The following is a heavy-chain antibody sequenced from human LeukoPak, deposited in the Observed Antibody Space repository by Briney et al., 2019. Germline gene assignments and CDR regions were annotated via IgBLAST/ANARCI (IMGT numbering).Heavy chain of an antibody. J-gene: IGHJ4*02. CDR1: GFTFSSYA. D-gene: IGHD4-17*01. CDR3: AKDARDPDYGDYEGDY. V-gene: IGHV3-23*01. CDR2: ISGSGGST. Sequence: GGSLRLSCAASGFTFSSYAMSWVRQAPGKGLEWVSAISGSGGSTYYADSVKGRFTISRDNSKNTLYLQMNSLRAEDTAVYYCAKDARDPDYGDYEGDYWGQGTLVTVSS.